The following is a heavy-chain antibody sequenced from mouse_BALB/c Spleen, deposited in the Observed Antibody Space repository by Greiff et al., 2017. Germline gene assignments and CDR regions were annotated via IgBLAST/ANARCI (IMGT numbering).Heavy chain of an antibody. Sequence: EVQVVESGGGLVKPGGSLKLSCAASGFTFSSYAMSWVRQSPEKRLEWVAEISSGGSYTYYPDTVTGRFTISRDNAKNTLYLKMSSLRSEDTAMYYCARGGSFAYWGQGTLVTVSA. CDR2: ISSGGSYT. CDR1: GFTFSSYA. J-gene: IGHJ3*01. D-gene: IGHD3-1*01. CDR3: ARGGSFAY. V-gene: IGHV5-9-4*01.